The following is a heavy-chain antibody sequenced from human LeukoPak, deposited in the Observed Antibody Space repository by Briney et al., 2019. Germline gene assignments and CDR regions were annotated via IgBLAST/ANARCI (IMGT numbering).Heavy chain of an antibody. CDR3: AKDLGTYCSSTSCYAGDY. Sequence: SCKASGYTFTSYYMHWVRQAPGKGLEWVAVISYDGSNKYYADSVKGRFTISRDNSKNTLYLQMNSLRAEDTAVYYCAKDLGTYCSSTSCYAGDYWGQGTLVTVSS. CDR1: GYTFTSYY. J-gene: IGHJ4*02. D-gene: IGHD2-2*01. CDR2: ISYDGSNK. V-gene: IGHV3-30*18.